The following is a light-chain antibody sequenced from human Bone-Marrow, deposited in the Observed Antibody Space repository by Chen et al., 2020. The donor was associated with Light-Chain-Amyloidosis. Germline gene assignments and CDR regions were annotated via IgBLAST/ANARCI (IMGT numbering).Light chain of an antibody. CDR3: QQYYGDPIT. CDR2: WAS. Sequence: IVMTQSPDSLAVSLGETASITCRFSRSVLSPSNAKNYLAWFQQKSGQPPKLLISWASTRGFGVPDRFSGSGYGTDFTLSISSLQPEDVARYYCQQYYGDPITFGGGTTVEIK. V-gene: IGKV4-1*01. CDR1: RSVLSPSNAKNY. J-gene: IGKJ4*01.